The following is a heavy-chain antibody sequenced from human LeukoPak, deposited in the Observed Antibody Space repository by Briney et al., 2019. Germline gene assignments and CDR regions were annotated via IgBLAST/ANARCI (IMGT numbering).Heavy chain of an antibody. J-gene: IGHJ4*02. V-gene: IGHV1-46*01. CDR3: ARGRTSLSHVSIY. Sequence: ASVKVSCKASGYTFTSYGISWVRQAPGQGLEWVGIINPSGGSFSYAQKFQGRVTLTRDTSTSTVYMELRSLKSEDTAAYYCARGRTSLSHVSIYWGQGTLVTVSS. CDR2: INPSGGSF. CDR1: GYTFTSYG. D-gene: IGHD3-3*01.